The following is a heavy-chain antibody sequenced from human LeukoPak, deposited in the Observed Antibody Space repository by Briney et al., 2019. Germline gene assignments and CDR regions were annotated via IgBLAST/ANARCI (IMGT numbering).Heavy chain of an antibody. J-gene: IGHJ5*02. D-gene: IGHD1-26*01. V-gene: IGHV4-59*08. CDR3: ARASSGSYLNWFDP. CDR1: GGSISGYY. Sequence: SETLSLTCTVSGGSISGYYWSWIRQPPGKGLEWVGYIYYSGSTNYNPSLKSRVTISVDTSKNQFSLKLGSVTAADTAVYYCARASSGSYLNWFDPWGQGTLVTVSS. CDR2: IYYSGST.